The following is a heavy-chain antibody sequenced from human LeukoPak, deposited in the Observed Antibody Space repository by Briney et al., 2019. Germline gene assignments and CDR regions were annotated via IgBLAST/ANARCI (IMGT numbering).Heavy chain of an antibody. J-gene: IGHJ4*02. V-gene: IGHV1-3*01. D-gene: IGHD2-2*02. CDR3: ARTYCSSTSCYNVDR. CDR2: LNAGNGNT. CDR1: GYTFTTYA. Sequence: ASVKVSCKASGYTFTTYAMHWVRQAPGQRLEWMGWLNAGNGNTKYSQKFQGRVTITRDTSASTAYMELSSLRSEDTAVYYCARTYCSSTSCYNVDRWGQGALVTVSS.